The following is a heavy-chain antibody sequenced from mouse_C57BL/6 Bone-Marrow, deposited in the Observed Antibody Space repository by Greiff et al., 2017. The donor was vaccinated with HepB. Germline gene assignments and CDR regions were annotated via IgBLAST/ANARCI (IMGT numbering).Heavy chain of an antibody. Sequence: VQLQQSGAELVRPGASVKLSCKASGYTFTDYYINWVKQRPGQGLEWIARIYPGSGNTYYNEKFKGKATLTAEKSSSTAYMQLSSLTSEDSAVYFCASPITTVVEGDYWGQGTSVTVSS. J-gene: IGHJ4*01. V-gene: IGHV1-76*01. D-gene: IGHD1-1*01. CDR2: IYPGSGNT. CDR3: ASPITTVVEGDY. CDR1: GYTFTDYY.